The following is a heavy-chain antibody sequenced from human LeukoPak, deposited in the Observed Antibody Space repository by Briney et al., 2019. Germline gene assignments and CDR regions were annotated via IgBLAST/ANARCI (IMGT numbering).Heavy chain of an antibody. CDR2: ISYDGSNK. CDR3: ARDRELRNWFGP. V-gene: IGHV3-30*04. D-gene: IGHD3-3*01. Sequence: GGSLRLSCAASGFTFSSYAMHWVRQAPGKGLEWVAVISYDGSNKYYADSVKGRFTISRDNSKNTLYLQMNSLRAEDTAVYYCARDRELRNWFGPWGQGTLVTVSS. CDR1: GFTFSSYA. J-gene: IGHJ5*02.